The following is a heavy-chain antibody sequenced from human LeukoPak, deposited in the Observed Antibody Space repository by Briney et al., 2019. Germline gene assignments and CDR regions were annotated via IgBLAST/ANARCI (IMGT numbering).Heavy chain of an antibody. CDR2: INPNSGGT. Sequence: ASVKVSCKASGYTFTGYYMHWVRQAPGQGLEWMGWINPNSGGTNYAQKFQGRVTMTRDTSISTAYMELSRLRTDDTAVYYCARAARHSVLEADFDHWGQGTLVTVSS. D-gene: IGHD2-8*02. V-gene: IGHV1-2*02. CDR1: GYTFTGYY. J-gene: IGHJ4*02. CDR3: ARAARHSVLEADFDH.